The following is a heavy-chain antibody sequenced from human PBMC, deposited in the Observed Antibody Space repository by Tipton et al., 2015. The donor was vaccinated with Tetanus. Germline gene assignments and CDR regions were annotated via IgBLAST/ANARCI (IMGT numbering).Heavy chain of an antibody. CDR3: ARLTGHSMDVVDYYYFGMDV. D-gene: IGHD2-21*01. CDR1: GGSLRGGDYH. V-gene: IGHV4-61*08. J-gene: IGHJ6*02. Sequence: TLSLTCSVTGGSLRGGDYHWSWIRQPPGKGLEWIGYIYYTGSTNYNPSLKSGVTISLDTSKNQFSLKLTSVSAADTAVYYCARLTGHSMDVVDYYYFGMDVWGQGTKVTVSS. CDR2: IYYTGST.